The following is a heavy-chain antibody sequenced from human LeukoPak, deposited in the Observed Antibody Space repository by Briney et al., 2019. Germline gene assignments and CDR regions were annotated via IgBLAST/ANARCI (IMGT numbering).Heavy chain of an antibody. CDR3: ARGFPTYGGKWYYFDY. Sequence: SETLSLTCTVSGGSISSYYWSWIRQPAGKGLEWIGRIYTSGSTNYNPSLKSRVTMSVDTSKNQFSLKLSSVTAADTAVYYCARGFPTYGGKWYYFDYWGQGTLVTVSS. D-gene: IGHD4-23*01. CDR1: GGSISSYY. CDR2: IYTSGST. J-gene: IGHJ4*02. V-gene: IGHV4-4*07.